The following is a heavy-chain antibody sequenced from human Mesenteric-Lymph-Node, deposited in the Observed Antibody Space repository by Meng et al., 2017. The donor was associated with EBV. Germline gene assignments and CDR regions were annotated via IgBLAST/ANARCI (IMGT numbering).Heavy chain of an antibody. Sequence: EVQLVESGVIVVQPGGSLRLSCAASGFTFTAYAIHWVRQAPGKGLECVSVIHSGGSTHYADSVKGRFTISRDNSKNTLHLQMNSLRAEDTAVYYCAGDYYDSSGYQHWGQGTPVTVSS. CDR1: GFTFTAYA. CDR3: AGDYYDSSGYQH. D-gene: IGHD3-22*01. V-gene: IGHV3-23*04. CDR2: IHSGGST. J-gene: IGHJ4*02.